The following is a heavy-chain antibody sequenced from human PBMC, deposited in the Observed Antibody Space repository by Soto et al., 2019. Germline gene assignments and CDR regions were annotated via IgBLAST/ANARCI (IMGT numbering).Heavy chain of an antibody. J-gene: IGHJ3*02. V-gene: IGHV1-2*02. CDR1: GYSFTGYY. CDR2: INPNSGGT. CDR3: ASGCFTALDQDAFDI. Sequence: DSLQVCCKASGYSFTGYYMNWVRQAPGQGLEWMGWINPNSGGTNYAQKFQGRVTLTRDTSISTAYMELSSLRSVDTAVYFCASGCFTALDQDAFDIWGQSPFVSVAS. D-gene: IGHD5-18*01.